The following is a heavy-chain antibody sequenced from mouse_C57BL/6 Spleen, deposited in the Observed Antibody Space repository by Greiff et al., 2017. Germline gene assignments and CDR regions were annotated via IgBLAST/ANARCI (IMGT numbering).Heavy chain of an antibody. V-gene: IGHV1-69*01. CDR2: IDPSDSYP. Sequence: VQLQQPGAELVMPGASVKLSCKASGYTFTSYWMHWVKQRPGQGLEWIGEIDPSDSYPNYNQKFKGKSTLTVDKSSSTAYMQRSSLTSEDSAVYYCARAGDGYYVRLMDYWGQGTSVTVSS. CDR3: ARAGDGYYVRLMDY. CDR1: GYTFTSYW. D-gene: IGHD2-3*01. J-gene: IGHJ4*01.